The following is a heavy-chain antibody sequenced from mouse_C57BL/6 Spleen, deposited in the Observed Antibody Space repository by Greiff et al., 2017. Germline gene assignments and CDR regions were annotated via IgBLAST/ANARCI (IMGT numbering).Heavy chain of an antibody. Sequence: VQLVESGAELARPGASVKMSCKASGYTFTSYTMHWVKQRPGQGLEWIGYINPSSGYTKYNQKFKDKATLTADKSSSTAYMQLSSLTSEDSAVYYCARSSNYYGSSYPWYFDVWGTGTTVTVSS. CDR1: GYTFTSYT. CDR3: ARSSNYYGSSYPWYFDV. J-gene: IGHJ1*03. D-gene: IGHD1-1*01. CDR2: INPSSGYT. V-gene: IGHV1-4*01.